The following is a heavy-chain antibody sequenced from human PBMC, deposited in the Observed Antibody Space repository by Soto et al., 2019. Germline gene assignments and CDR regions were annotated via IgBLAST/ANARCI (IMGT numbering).Heavy chain of an antibody. CDR3: AKLRPSYWYFDL. V-gene: IGHV3-11*05. D-gene: IGHD1-7*01. Sequence: QVQLVESGGGLVKPGGSLRLSCAASGFSFSDYYMSWIRQAPGKGLEWVSYITSSSSYTNYADSVKGRFTSSRDNAKNSLYLQMTSLRAEDTAVYYCAKLRPSYWYFDLWGRGTLVIVSS. CDR2: ITSSSSYT. CDR1: GFSFSDYY. J-gene: IGHJ2*01.